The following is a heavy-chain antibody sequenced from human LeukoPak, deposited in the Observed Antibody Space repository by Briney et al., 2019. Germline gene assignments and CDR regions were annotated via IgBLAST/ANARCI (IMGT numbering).Heavy chain of an antibody. CDR1: GYTFTTYY. CDR2: INPSGGST. CDR3: ATSETVGTTTGRRVLDY. V-gene: IGHV1-46*01. J-gene: IGHJ4*02. D-gene: IGHD1-26*01. Sequence: ASVSVSRKASGYTFTTYYMHWVRQAPGQGLEWMGIINPSGGSTGYAQKFQGRVTMTRDTSTSTVYMELSSLRSEDTAVYYCATSETVGTTTGRRVLDYWGQGTLVTVSS.